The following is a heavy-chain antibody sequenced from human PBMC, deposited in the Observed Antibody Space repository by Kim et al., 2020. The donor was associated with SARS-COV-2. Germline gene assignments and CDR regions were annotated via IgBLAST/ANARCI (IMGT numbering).Heavy chain of an antibody. J-gene: IGHJ5*02. Sequence: SETLSLTCTVSGGSISSYYWSWIRQPPGKGLEWIGYIYYSGSTNYNPSLKSRVTISVDTSKNQFSLKLSSVTAADTAVYYCARGGRGYYGPNWFDPWGQGTLVTVSS. CDR2: IYYSGST. CDR1: GGSISSYY. D-gene: IGHD3-10*01. V-gene: IGHV4-59*01. CDR3: ARGGRGYYGPNWFDP.